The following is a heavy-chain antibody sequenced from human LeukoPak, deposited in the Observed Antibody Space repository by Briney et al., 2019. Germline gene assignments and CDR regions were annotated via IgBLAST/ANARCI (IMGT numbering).Heavy chain of an antibody. CDR3: ARGSSVTGFDY. Sequence: GGSLRLSCAASGFTFSSYWMHWVRQAPGKGLVWVSRINSDGSSSRYADSVKGRFTISRDNAKNTLYLQMNSLRAEDTAVYYCARGSSVTGFDYWGQGTLVTVSS. D-gene: IGHD2-21*02. V-gene: IGHV3-74*01. J-gene: IGHJ4*02. CDR1: GFTFSSYW. CDR2: INSDGSSS.